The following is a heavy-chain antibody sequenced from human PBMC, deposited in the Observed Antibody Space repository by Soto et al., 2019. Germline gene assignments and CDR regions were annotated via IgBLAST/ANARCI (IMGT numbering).Heavy chain of an antibody. Sequence: TLSLTCSVPGGAISSYYWSWVRQPAGKGLEWIGRVFSSGSTNYNASLKSRVTMSIDTSKNEVSLTLRSVTAADTAVYYCARVAFSYFGMDVWGPGPTVTVYS. CDR3: ARVAFSYFGMDV. CDR2: VFSSGST. J-gene: IGHJ6*02. D-gene: IGHD3-3*02. CDR1: GGAISSYY. V-gene: IGHV4-4*07.